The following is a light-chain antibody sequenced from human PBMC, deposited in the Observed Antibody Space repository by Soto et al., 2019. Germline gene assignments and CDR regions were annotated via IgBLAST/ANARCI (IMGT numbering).Light chain of an antibody. J-gene: IGKJ1*01. CDR3: QQYNSFFSVT. CDR1: ETISSW. V-gene: IGKV1-5*01. Sequence: DIRMTQSPSTLSASVGDRVTITCRASETISSWLAWYQQKEGKAPKLLMYDASTLESGVPPRFSGSRSGTEFTLTISSLQPDDCGTYYCQQYNSFFSVTFGQGTRVEIK. CDR2: DAS.